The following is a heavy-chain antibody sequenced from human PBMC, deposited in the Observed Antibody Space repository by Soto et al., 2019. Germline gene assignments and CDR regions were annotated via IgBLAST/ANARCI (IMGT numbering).Heavy chain of an antibody. CDR3: ATYYYDSSLYY. J-gene: IGHJ4*02. Sequence: PGGSLRLSCAASGFTFSSYGMHWVRQAPGKGLEWVAVIWYDGSNKYYADSVKGRFTISRDNSKNTLYLQMNSLRAEDTAVYYCATYYYDSSLYYWGQGTLVTVSS. CDR2: IWYDGSNK. V-gene: IGHV3-33*01. D-gene: IGHD3-22*01. CDR1: GFTFSSYG.